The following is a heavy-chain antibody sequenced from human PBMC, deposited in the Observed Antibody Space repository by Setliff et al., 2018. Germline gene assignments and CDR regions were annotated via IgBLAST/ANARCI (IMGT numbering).Heavy chain of an antibody. CDR2: INSDGSTT. CDR3: VRGSAYSSGSFDC. J-gene: IGHJ4*02. D-gene: IGHD3-22*01. CDR1: GFTFSDYY. V-gene: IGHV3-74*01. Sequence: HPGGSLRLSCAASGFTFSDYYMNWIRQAPGRGLVWVSRINSDGSTTTYADSVKGRFTISRDNGKNTVYLQMNSLRAEDTAMYYCVRGSAYSSGSFDCWGQGTLVTVSS.